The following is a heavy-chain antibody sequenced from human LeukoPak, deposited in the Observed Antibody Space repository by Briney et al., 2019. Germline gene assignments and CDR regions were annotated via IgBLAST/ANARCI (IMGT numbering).Heavy chain of an antibody. CDR1: GFTFDDYA. J-gene: IGHJ4*02. CDR2: ISWNSGSI. V-gene: IGHV3-9*01. D-gene: IGHD3-10*01. CDR3: AKVKVWFGDYFDY. Sequence: GRSLRLSCAASGFTFDDYAMHWVRQAPGKGLEWVSGISWNSGSIGYADSVKGRFTISRDNSKNTLYLQMNGLRAEDTAVYYCAKVKVWFGDYFDYWGQGTLVTVSS.